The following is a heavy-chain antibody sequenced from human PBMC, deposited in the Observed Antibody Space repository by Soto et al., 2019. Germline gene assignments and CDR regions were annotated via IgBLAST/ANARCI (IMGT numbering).Heavy chain of an antibody. V-gene: IGHV4-30-2*01. CDR2: IYHSGST. J-gene: IGHJ6*02. CDR3: ARGSGTDYYYGMDV. CDR1: GCSIISGGYS. Sequence: PSETLSLTCAFSGCSIISGGYSWSWIRQPPGKGLEWIGYIYHSGSTYYNPSLKSRVTISVDRSKNQFSLKLSSVTAADTAVYYCARGSGTDYYYGMDVWGQGTTGHRLL. D-gene: IGHD3-10*01.